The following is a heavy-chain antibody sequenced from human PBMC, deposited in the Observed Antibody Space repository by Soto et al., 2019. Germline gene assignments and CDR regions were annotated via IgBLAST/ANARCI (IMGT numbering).Heavy chain of an antibody. Sequence: VGSLRLSCAASGFILTRYSMNWVRQAPGKGLEWVSAISGSGGSTYYADSVKGRFTISRDNSKNTLYLQMNSLRAEDTAVYYCAKDRPAFDIWGQGTMVTVSS. J-gene: IGHJ3*02. CDR3: AKDRPAFDI. CDR1: GFILTRYS. V-gene: IGHV3-23*01. CDR2: ISGSGGST.